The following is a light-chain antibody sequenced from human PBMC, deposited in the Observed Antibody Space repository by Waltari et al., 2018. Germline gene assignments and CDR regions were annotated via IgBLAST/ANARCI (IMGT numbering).Light chain of an antibody. Sequence: SSELTQDPAVSVALGQTVRITCQGDRLTTYASNWYQQRPGQAPILVIFSVDDRPSGIPDRFSGSSSGDTASLTITGAQAEDEADYYCNSRDPTTNAVVFGGGTRLTVL. CDR1: RLTTYA. CDR3: NSRDPTTNAVV. V-gene: IGLV3-19*01. CDR2: SVD. J-gene: IGLJ2*01.